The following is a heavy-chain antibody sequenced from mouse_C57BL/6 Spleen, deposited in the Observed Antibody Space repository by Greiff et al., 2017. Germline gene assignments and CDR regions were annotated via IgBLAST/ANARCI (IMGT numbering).Heavy chain of an antibody. V-gene: IGHV1-4*01. CDR3: ARSSIYEGYDADFLDY. CDR1: GYTFTSYT. J-gene: IGHJ2*01. D-gene: IGHD2-2*01. CDR2: INPSSGYT. Sequence: VQLQQSGAELARPGASVKMSCKASGYTFTSYTMHWVKQRPGQGLEWIGYINPSSGYTKYNQKFKDKATLTADTSSSTAYMQLRSLTSADSAVYYFARSSIYEGYDADFLDYWGQGTTLTVSS.